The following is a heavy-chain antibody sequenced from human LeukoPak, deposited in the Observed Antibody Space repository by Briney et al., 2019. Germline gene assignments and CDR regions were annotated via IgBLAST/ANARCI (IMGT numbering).Heavy chain of an antibody. CDR3: AKGATMIVVAANWFDP. V-gene: IGHV3-30*04. CDR2: ISYDGTNK. Sequence: PGGSLRLSCAASEFTFSSYAMYWVRQAPDQGLEWVALISYDGTNKYYADSVKGRFTISRDNSKNTLYLQMNSLRAEDTAVYYCAKGATMIVVAANWFDPWGQGTLVTVSS. D-gene: IGHD3-22*01. J-gene: IGHJ5*02. CDR1: EFTFSSYA.